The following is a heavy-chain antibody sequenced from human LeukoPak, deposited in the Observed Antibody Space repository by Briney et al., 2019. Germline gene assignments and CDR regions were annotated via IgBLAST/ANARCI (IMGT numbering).Heavy chain of an antibody. Sequence: GGSLRLSCAASGFTFSSYSMNWVRQAPGKGLEWVSYISSSGSTIYYADSVKGRFTISRDNAKNSLYLQMNSLRAEDTAVYYCARAQSDIPDAFDIWGQGTMVTVSS. J-gene: IGHJ3*02. CDR1: GFTFSSYS. CDR2: ISSSGSTI. D-gene: IGHD3-9*01. V-gene: IGHV3-48*04. CDR3: ARAQSDIPDAFDI.